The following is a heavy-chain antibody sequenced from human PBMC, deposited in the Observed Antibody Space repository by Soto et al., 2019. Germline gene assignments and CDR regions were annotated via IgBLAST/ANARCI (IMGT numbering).Heavy chain of an antibody. J-gene: IGHJ4*02. CDR1: GFAISDFW. D-gene: IGHD3-3*01. V-gene: IGHV3-7*05. Sequence: GGSLRLSCAASGFAISDFWMTWVRQAPGKGLEWVANIKQDGSEKYYVDSVKGRFTISRDNAKNSLYLQMNSLRAEHTAVYYCARAVTIFGVVFYFAYWGQGTLVTLSS. CDR3: ARAVTIFGVVFYFAY. CDR2: IKQDGSEK.